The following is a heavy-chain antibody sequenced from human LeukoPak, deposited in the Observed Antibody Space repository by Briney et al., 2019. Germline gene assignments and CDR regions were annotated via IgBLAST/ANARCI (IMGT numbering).Heavy chain of an antibody. CDR2: ISGPSDYT. Sequence: GGSLRLSCVVSGLIFHDYSMNWVRQAPGKGLEWVSSISGPSDYTYYTDSVKGRFTISRDNARNSLYLQMNSLRADDTAIYYCARDSGGDDYFDFWGQGTLVTVFS. CDR3: ARDSGGDDYFDF. J-gene: IGHJ4*02. CDR1: GLIFHDYS. V-gene: IGHV3-21*01. D-gene: IGHD2-21*01.